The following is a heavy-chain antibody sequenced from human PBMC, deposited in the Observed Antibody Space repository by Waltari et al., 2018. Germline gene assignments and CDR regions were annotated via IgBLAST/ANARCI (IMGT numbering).Heavy chain of an antibody. Sequence: VQLVQSGAEVKKPGASVKVSCQASGYNFTGYYMHWVRQAPGQGLEWMGRLNPNSGGTNYAQKFQGRVTMTRDTSIITAYMELSRLRSDDTSVYYCALAVGWDYFDFWGQGTLVTVSS. CDR2: LNPNSGGT. CDR3: ALAVGWDYFDF. CDR1: GYNFTGYY. D-gene: IGHD6-19*01. V-gene: IGHV1-2*06. J-gene: IGHJ4*02.